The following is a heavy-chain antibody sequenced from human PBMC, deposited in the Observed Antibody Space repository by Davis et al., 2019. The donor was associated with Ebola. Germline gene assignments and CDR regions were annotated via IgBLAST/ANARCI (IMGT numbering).Heavy chain of an antibody. D-gene: IGHD6-13*01. CDR3: ARGIAAAGLNWFDP. CDR2: INAGNGNT. Sequence: ASVKVSCKASGGTFSSYAISWVRQASGQRLEWMGWINAGNGNTKYSQKFQGRVTITRDTSASTAYMELSSLRSEDTAVYYCARGIAAAGLNWFDPWGQGTLVTVSS. V-gene: IGHV1-3*01. J-gene: IGHJ5*02. CDR1: GGTFSSYA.